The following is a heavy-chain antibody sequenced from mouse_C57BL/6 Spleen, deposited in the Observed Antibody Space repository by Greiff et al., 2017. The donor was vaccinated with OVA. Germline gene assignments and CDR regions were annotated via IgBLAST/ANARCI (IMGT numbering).Heavy chain of an antibody. Sequence: VQLQQSGPVLARPGASVKMSCKTSGYTFTSYWMHWVKQRPGQGLEWIGAIYPGNSDTSYNQKFKGKAKLTAVTSASTAYMELSSLTNEDSAVYYCTRWSYYSNYDAMDYWGQGTSVTVSS. CDR3: TRWSYYSNYDAMDY. CDR1: GYTFTSYW. CDR2: IYPGNSDT. V-gene: IGHV1-5*01. J-gene: IGHJ4*01. D-gene: IGHD2-5*01.